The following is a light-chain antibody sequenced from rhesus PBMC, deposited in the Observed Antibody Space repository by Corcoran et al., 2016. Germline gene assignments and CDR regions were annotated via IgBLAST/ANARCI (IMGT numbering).Light chain of an antibody. CDR2: RTS. CDR1: SSVTTSH. V-gene: IGKV3-35*01. Sequence: EIVLTQSPTSMAVSQGERVTISCTASSSVTTSHLHWYQQKPGFPPSFLVYRTSRLTSGVPARFSGNGSGTSYTLTISSMEAEDAANYDCQQGTGVPSFGQGTKVEIK. J-gene: IGKJ1*01. CDR3: QQGTGVPS.